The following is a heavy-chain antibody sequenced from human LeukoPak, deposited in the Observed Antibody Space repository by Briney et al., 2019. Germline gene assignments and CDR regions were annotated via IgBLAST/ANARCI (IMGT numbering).Heavy chain of an antibody. D-gene: IGHD3-22*01. V-gene: IGHV3-48*03. CDR1: GFXFSCYE. CDR2: ISSSGSAI. CDR3: AREKLSFFDSSGYFDY. J-gene: IGHJ4*02. Sequence: GGSLRLSCAASGFXFSCYEMNWVRQAPGKGLEWVSFISSSGSAIHYADSVRGRFTISRDNAKNSLYLQMSRLRAEDTAVYYCAREKLSFFDSSGYFDYWGQGALVTVSS.